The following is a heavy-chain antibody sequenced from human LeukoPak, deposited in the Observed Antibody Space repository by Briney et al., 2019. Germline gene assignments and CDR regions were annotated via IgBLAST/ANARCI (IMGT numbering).Heavy chain of an antibody. CDR2: ISSSSSTI. CDR3: ARAHYYDSSGLDF. J-gene: IGHJ4*02. D-gene: IGHD3-22*01. CDR1: GFTFSSYS. Sequence: HPGGSLRLSCAASGFTFSSYSMNWVRQAPGKGLEWVSYISSSSSTIYYADSVKGRFTISRDNAKNSLYLQMNSLRAEDTAVYYCARAHYYDSSGLDFWGQGTLVTVSS. V-gene: IGHV3-48*01.